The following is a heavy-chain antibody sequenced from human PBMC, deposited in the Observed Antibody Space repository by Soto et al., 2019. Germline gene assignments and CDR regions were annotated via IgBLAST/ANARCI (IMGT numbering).Heavy chain of an antibody. Sequence: GGSLRLSCAASGFTFSSYGMHWVRQAPGKGLEWVAVISYDGSNKYYADSVKGRFTISRDNSKNTLYLQMNSLRAEDTAVYYCAKDLIGWWELLLWAPFDYWGQGTLVTVSS. J-gene: IGHJ4*02. CDR2: ISYDGSNK. CDR3: AKDLIGWWELLLWAPFDY. CDR1: GFTFSSYG. V-gene: IGHV3-30*18. D-gene: IGHD1-26*01.